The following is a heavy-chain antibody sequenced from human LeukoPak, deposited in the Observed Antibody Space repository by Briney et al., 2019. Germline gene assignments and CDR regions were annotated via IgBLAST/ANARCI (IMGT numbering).Heavy chain of an antibody. CDR1: GGSISTYY. Sequence: PSETLSLTCTVSGGSISTYYWGWIRQPPGKGLEWIGYIYYGGSTNYNPSLKSRVTISVDTSKNQFSLKLSSVTAADTAVYYCARRMDDAFDIWGQGTMVTVSS. J-gene: IGHJ3*02. CDR2: IYYGGST. V-gene: IGHV4-59*01. CDR3: ARRMDDAFDI. D-gene: IGHD2-8*01.